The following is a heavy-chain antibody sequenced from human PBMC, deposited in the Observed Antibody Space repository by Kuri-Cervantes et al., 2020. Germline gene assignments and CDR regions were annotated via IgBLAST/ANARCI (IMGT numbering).Heavy chain of an antibody. D-gene: IGHD3-10*01. V-gene: IGHV4-61*01. CDR2: IYYSGST. CDR3: ARIPAIGVRGVITLYYYYGMDV. J-gene: IGHJ6*02. Sequence: SETLSLTCTVSGGSISSGSYYWSWIRQPPGKGLEWIGYIYYSGSTNYNPSLKSRVTISVDTSKNQFSLKLSSVTAADTAVYYCARIPAIGVRGVITLYYYYGMDVWGQGTTVTVSS. CDR1: GGSISSGSYY.